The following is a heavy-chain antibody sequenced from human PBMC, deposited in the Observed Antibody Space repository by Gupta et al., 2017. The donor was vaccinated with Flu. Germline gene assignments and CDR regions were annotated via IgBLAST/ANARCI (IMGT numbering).Heavy chain of an antibody. CDR3: AKVGRGDHPYLYSSMDV. V-gene: IGHV3-23*01. CDR2: ISGRGDTT. J-gene: IGHJ6*02. D-gene: IGHD4-17*01. Sequence: EVQLSESGGALVQPGGSLRLSCEASGFTFSDSAMSWVRQAPGKGLEWVSAISGRGDTTYYADSVKGRFTTSRDNSKNTLSLQMNSLRAEDTAVYYCAKVGRGDHPYLYSSMDVWGQGTTVTASS. CDR1: GFTFSDSA.